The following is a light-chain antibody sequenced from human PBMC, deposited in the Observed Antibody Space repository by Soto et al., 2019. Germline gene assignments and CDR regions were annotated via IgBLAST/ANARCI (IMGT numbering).Light chain of an antibody. Sequence: QSALTQPASVSGSPGQSFTISCTGTSSDVGAYNYVSWYQQHPGKAPKLMIYEVSNRPSGVSNRFSGSKSGNTASLTISGLQAEDEADYYCNSYTGSSTRFVFGTGTKLTVL. J-gene: IGLJ1*01. CDR3: NSYTGSSTRFV. CDR2: EVS. V-gene: IGLV2-14*01. CDR1: SSDVGAYNY.